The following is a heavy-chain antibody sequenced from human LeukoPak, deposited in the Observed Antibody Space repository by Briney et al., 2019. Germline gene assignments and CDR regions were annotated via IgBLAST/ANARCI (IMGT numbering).Heavy chain of an antibody. V-gene: IGHV3-23*01. J-gene: IGHJ4*02. CDR2: ISGSDDGT. CDR3: AKDTPFGGY. D-gene: IGHD3-16*01. CDR1: GFTFSSCG. Sequence: GGSLRLSCAASGFTFSSCGMTWVRQAPGKGLEWVSSISGSDDGTYYADSVKGRFTISRDNSKSTLYLQMKSLRAEDTAVYYCAKDTPFGGYWGQGTLVTVSS.